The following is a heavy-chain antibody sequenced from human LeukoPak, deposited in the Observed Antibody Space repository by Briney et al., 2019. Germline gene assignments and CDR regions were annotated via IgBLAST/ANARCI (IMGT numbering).Heavy chain of an antibody. J-gene: IGHJ1*01. D-gene: IGHD3-22*01. CDR3: ARDYRGHYYDSSGYSHFQH. Sequence: ASVKVSCKASGYTFTSYGISWVRQAPGQGLEWMGWISAYNGNTNYAQKLQGRVTMTTDTSTSTAYMELRSLRSDDTAVYYCARDYRGHYYDSSGYSHFQHWGQGTVVTVSS. CDR1: GYTFTSYG. V-gene: IGHV1-18*01. CDR2: ISAYNGNT.